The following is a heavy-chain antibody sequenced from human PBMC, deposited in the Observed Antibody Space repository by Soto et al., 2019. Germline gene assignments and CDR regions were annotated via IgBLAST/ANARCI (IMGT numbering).Heavy chain of an antibody. D-gene: IGHD3-22*01. Sequence: ASVKVSCKASGYTFTSYAMHWVRQAPGQRLEWMGWMNAGKGNTKYSQKFQGRVTITRDTSASTAYMELSSLRSEDTAVDYCGTAAYYSHSSGYYYLSYRGQGTLVTVSS. V-gene: IGHV1-3*01. J-gene: IGHJ4*02. CDR3: GTAAYYSHSSGYYYLSY. CDR1: GYTFTSYA. CDR2: MNAGKGNT.